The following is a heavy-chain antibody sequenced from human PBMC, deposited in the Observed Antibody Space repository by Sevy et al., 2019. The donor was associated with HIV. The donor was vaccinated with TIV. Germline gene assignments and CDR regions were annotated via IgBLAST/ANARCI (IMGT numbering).Heavy chain of an antibody. CDR1: GVTFSSYG. J-gene: IGHJ6*02. CDR2: ISYDGSKK. Sequence: GGSLRLSCAASGVTFSSYGIHWVRQAPGKGLEWLAVISYDGSKKNHAESMKGRFTISRDNSKNTLYLEMSSLRPEDTAVYYCAHSSGLYGYYYGMDVWGQGTTVTVSS. V-gene: IGHV3-30*03. CDR3: AHSSGLYGYYYGMDV. D-gene: IGHD4-17*01.